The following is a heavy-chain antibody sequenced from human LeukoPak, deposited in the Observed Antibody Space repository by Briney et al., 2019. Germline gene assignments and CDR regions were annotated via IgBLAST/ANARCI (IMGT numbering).Heavy chain of an antibody. CDR1: GGSISSYY. CDR3: ARGGDGYNEIPFDY. J-gene: IGHJ4*02. CDR2: IYYSGST. V-gene: IGHV4-59*01. D-gene: IGHD5-24*01. Sequence: SETLSLTCTVSGGSISSYYWSWIRQPPGKGLEWIGYIYYSGSTNYNPSLKSRVTISVDTSKNQFSLKLSSVTAADTAVYYCARGGDGYNEIPFDYWGQGTLVTVSS.